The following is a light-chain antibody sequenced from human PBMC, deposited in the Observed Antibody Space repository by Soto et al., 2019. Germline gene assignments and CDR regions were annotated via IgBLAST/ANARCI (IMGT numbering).Light chain of an antibody. J-gene: IGLJ2*01. V-gene: IGLV1-40*01. Sequence: QSVLTQPPSVSGAPGQRDTISCTGSSSNIGAGYDVHWYHQLPGTAPKLLIYGNSNRPSGVPDRFSGSKSGTSASLAITGLQAEDEADYYCQSYDSSLSGSIFGGGTKVTVL. CDR1: SSNIGAGYD. CDR3: QSYDSSLSGSI. CDR2: GNS.